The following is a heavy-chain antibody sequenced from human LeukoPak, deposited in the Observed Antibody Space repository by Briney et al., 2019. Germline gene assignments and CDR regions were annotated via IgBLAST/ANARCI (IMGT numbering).Heavy chain of an antibody. V-gene: IGHV3-23*01. D-gene: IGHD6-19*01. Sequence: GGSLRLSCAASGFTFSSYAMSWVRQAPGKGLEWVSAVSGSGGSTYYADSVKGRFTVSRDTSKNTLYLQMNSLRAEDTAVYYCARDREQWLVTAFDIWGQGTMVTVSS. CDR2: VSGSGGST. CDR1: GFTFSSYA. J-gene: IGHJ3*02. CDR3: ARDREQWLVTAFDI.